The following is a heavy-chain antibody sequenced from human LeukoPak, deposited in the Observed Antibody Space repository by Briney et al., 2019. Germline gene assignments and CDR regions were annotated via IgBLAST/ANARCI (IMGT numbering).Heavy chain of an antibody. V-gene: IGHV1-24*01. CDR3: ATVAPLGQWLVHDY. CDR1: GYTLTELS. CDR2: FDPEDGDT. J-gene: IGHJ4*02. Sequence: ASVKVSCKVSGYTLTELSMHWVRQAPGKGLEWMGGFDPEDGDTIYAQKFQGRVTMTEDTSTDTAYMELSSLRSEDTAVYYCATVAPLGQWLVHDYWGQGTLVTVSS. D-gene: IGHD6-19*01.